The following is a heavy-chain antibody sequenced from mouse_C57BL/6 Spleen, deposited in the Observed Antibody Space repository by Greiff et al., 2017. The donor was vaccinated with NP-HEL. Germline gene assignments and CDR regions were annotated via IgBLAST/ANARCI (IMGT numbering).Heavy chain of an antibody. CDR2: ISSGSSTI. V-gene: IGHV5-17*01. Sequence: EVQGVESGGGLVKPGGSLKLSCAASGFTFSDYGMHWVRQAPEKGLEWVAYISSGSSTIYYADTVKGRFTISRDNAKNTLFLQMTSLRSEDTAMYYCAMWDDYDGFAYWGQGTLVTVSA. J-gene: IGHJ3*01. D-gene: IGHD2-4*01. CDR3: AMWDDYDGFAY. CDR1: GFTFSDYG.